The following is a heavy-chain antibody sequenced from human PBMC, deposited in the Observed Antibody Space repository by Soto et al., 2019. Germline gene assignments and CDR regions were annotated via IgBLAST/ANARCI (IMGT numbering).Heavy chain of an antibody. Sequence: QVQLVQSGAEVKKPGASVKVSCKASGYTFTSYGISWVRQAPGQGLEWMGWISAYNGNTNYAQKLQGRVTMTTDTSTSTAYMELRSLRSDDTAVYYCARVAGWDYDFWSCYSDMVVSGFGYWGQGTLVTVSS. CDR2: ISAYNGNT. D-gene: IGHD3-3*01. V-gene: IGHV1-18*01. CDR1: GYTFTSYG. J-gene: IGHJ4*02. CDR3: ARVAGWDYDFWSCYSDMVVSGFGY.